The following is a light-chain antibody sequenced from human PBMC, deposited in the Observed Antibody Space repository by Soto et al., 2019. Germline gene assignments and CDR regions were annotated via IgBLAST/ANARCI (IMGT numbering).Light chain of an antibody. J-gene: IGKJ5*01. CDR3: QQRIKWPIT. Sequence: DIVLTQSPGTLSLSPGERATLSCRASQTVSSSSLAWYQQKPGQAPRLLIFGASTRAAGFPDRFSGSGSGTDFTLTISSLEPEDFAVYYCQQRIKWPITFGQGTRLEI. V-gene: IGKV3D-20*02. CDR1: QTVSSSS. CDR2: GAS.